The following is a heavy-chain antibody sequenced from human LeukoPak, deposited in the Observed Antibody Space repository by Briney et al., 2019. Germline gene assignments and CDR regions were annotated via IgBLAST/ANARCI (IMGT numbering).Heavy chain of an antibody. CDR2: VKQDGSEK. CDR1: GFTFSSYW. Sequence: GGSLRLSCAASGFTFSSYWMSWVRQAPGKGLEWVANVKQDGSEKKYMDSVEGRFTISRDNAKNSLYLQMNSLRAEDTAVYYCARDNLAAAGDDNFDIWGQGTMVTVSS. D-gene: IGHD6-13*01. V-gene: IGHV3-7*01. CDR3: ARDNLAAAGDDNFDI. J-gene: IGHJ3*02.